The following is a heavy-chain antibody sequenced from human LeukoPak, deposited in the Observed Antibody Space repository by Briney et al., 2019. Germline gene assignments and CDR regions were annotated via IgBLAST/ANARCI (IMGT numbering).Heavy chain of an antibody. J-gene: IGHJ4*02. Sequence: SETLSLTCTVSGGSISSSSYYWGWIRQPPGKGLEWIGSIYYSGSTYYNPSLKSRVTISVDTSKNQFSLKLSSVTAADTAVYYRARLSSGWYGYYFDYWGQGTLVTVSS. CDR2: IYYSGST. D-gene: IGHD6-19*01. CDR3: ARLSSGWYGYYFDY. CDR1: GGSISSSSYY. V-gene: IGHV4-39*01.